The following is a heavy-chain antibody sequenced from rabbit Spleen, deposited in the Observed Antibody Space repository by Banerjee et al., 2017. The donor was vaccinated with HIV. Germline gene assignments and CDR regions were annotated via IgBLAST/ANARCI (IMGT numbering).Heavy chain of an antibody. J-gene: IGHJ6*01. CDR2: AYAGSSDSI. Sequence: QSLEESGGDLVKPGASLTLTCKASGFSFNEFSFNSGYDMCWVRQAPGKGLEWVACAYAGSSDSIYSATWAKGRFTISKTSSTTVTLQMTSLTVADTATYFCARDAASSFSSYGMDLWGPGTLVTVS. D-gene: IGHD8-1*01. V-gene: IGHV1S40*01. CDR3: ARDAASSFSSYGMDL. CDR1: GFSFNEFSFNSGYD.